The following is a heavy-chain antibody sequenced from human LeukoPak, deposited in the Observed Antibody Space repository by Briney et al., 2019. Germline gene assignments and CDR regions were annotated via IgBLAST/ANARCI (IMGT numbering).Heavy chain of an antibody. CDR3: AKGLTYSGSYSDY. Sequence: GGSLRLSCAASGFTFSNYAMSWVRQAPGQGLEWVSVISGSGGSTYYADSVKGRFTISRDNSKNTLNLQMNSLRAEDTAVYYCAKGLTYSGSYSDYWGQGTLVTVSS. J-gene: IGHJ4*02. CDR2: ISGSGGST. CDR1: GFTFSNYA. V-gene: IGHV3-23*01. D-gene: IGHD1-26*01.